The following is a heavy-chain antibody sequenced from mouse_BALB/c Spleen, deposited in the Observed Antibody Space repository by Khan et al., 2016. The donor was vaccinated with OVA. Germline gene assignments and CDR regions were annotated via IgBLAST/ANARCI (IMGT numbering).Heavy chain of an antibody. D-gene: IGHD1-1*01. CDR1: GYSITSGYS. CDR2: IHYSGTT. CDR3: ARSGTTVVSYWYFDV. J-gene: IGHJ1*01. Sequence: VQLKQSGPDLVKPSQSLSLTCTVTGYSITSGYSWHWIRQFPGNKLEWMGYIHYSGTTNYNPSLNSRLSITRDTSKNHFFLQLNSLTTEDTATYYCARSGTTVVSYWYFDVWGAGTTVTVSS. V-gene: IGHV3-1*02.